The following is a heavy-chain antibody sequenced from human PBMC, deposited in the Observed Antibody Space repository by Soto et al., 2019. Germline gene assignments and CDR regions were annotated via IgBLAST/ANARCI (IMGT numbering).Heavy chain of an antibody. V-gene: IGHV5-51*01. CDR1: GYSFTSYW. CDR2: IYPGDSDT. J-gene: IGHJ6*02. CDR3: ARRGGVYSYYYYGMDV. D-gene: IGHD3-16*01. Sequence: GESLKISCKGSGYSFTSYWIGWVRQMPGKGLEWMGIIYPGDSDTRYSPSFQGQVTISADKSISTAYLQWSSLKASDTDMYYCARRGGVYSYYYYGMDVWGQGTTVTVSS.